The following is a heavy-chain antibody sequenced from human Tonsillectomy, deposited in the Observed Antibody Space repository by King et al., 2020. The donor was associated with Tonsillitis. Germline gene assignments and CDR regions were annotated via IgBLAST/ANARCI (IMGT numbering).Heavy chain of an antibody. Sequence: TLKESGPALVKPTQTLTLTCTFSGFSLSTSGMCVSWIRQPPGKALEWLALIDWYDDKYYSTSLTTSLTISKDNSKNQVVLTRTNMDPLDTATYYCARILHNWNYAPDYWGQGTLVTVSS. J-gene: IGHJ4*02. V-gene: IGHV2-70*01. CDR2: IDWYDDK. CDR3: ARILHNWNYAPDY. D-gene: IGHD1-7*01. CDR1: GFSLSTSGMC.